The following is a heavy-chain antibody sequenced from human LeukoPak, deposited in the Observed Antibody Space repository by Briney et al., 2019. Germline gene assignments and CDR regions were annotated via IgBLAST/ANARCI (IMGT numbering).Heavy chain of an antibody. CDR1: GGSISSYY. J-gene: IGHJ3*02. V-gene: IGHV4-59*01. CDR2: IYHSGST. D-gene: IGHD5-18*01. CDR3: ARDRSETYSYNYGGSDALDI. Sequence: PSETLSLTCTISGGSISSYYWSWIRQPPGKGLEWIGYIYHSGSTNYNPSLKSRVTISVDTSKNQFSLKLSSVTAADTAVYYCARDRSETYSYNYGGSDALDIWGQGTMVTVSS.